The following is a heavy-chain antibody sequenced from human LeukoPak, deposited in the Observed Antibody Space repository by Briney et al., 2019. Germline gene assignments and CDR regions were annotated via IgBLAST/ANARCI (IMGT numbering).Heavy chain of an antibody. D-gene: IGHD5-24*01. CDR1: GGSISGHY. CDR3: AKGVESSLPFDY. V-gene: IGHV4-4*07. CDR2: VHTTGGT. Sequence: SETLSLTCTVSGGSISGHYWSWIRQPAGKEPEWIGRVHTTGGTNYNPSLKSRLTMSVDTSKNQFSLHLTSVTAADTAVYYCAKGVESSLPFDYWGQGTLVTVSS. J-gene: IGHJ4*02.